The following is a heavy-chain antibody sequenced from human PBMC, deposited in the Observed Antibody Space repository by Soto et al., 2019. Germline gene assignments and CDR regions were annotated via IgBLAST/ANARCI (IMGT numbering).Heavy chain of an antibody. J-gene: IGHJ6*02. V-gene: IGHV3-48*03. CDR1: GFTFSSYE. CDR3: ARDPYYDFXSGYLTGKYYYYYGMDV. CDR2: ISSSGSTI. D-gene: IGHD3-3*01. Sequence: LRLSCAASGFTFSSYEMNWVRQAPGKGLEWVSYISSSGSTIYYADSVKGRFTISRDNAKNSLYLQMNSLRAEDTAVYYCARDPYYDFXSGYLTGKYYYYYGMDVWGQGTTVTVSS.